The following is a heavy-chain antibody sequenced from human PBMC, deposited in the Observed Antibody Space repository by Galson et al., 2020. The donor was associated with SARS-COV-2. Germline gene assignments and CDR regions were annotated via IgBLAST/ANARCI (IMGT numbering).Heavy chain of an antibody. J-gene: IGHJ6*03. CDR2: ISVYSGNT. Sequence: ASVKVSCKASGYTFASYGISWVRQAPGEGLEWMGWISVYSGNTNYAQKLQGRVTMTTDTSTSTAYMELRSLRSDDAAVYYCGRTFGESLFYMDVWGKGTTVTVSS. D-gene: IGHD3-10*01. V-gene: IGHV1-18*01. CDR3: GRTFGESLFYMDV. CDR1: GYTFASYG.